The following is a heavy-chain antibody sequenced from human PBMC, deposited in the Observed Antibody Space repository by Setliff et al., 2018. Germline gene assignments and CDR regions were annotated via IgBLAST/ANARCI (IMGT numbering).Heavy chain of an antibody. Sequence: GSLRLSCAAAGFTFSSHWMHWVRQAPGKRLMWVSRINNDGSSTTYEDSVKGRFTISRDNTKNSLYLQMNSLRGEGTAVYHCTRDQDYYGMDVWGQGTTVTVSS. CDR3: TRDQDYYGMDV. J-gene: IGHJ6*02. CDR1: GFTFSSHW. CDR2: INNDGSST. V-gene: IGHV3-74*01.